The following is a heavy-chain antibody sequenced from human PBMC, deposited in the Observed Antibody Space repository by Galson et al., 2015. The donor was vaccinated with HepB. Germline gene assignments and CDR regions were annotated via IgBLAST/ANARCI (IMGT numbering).Heavy chain of an antibody. CDR2: ISSSSSYI. D-gene: IGHD2-15*01. Sequence: SLRLSCAASEFTFSSYSMNWVRQAPGKGLEWVSSISSSSSYIYYADSVKGRFTISRDNAKNSLYLQMNSLRAEDTAVYYCASVSCSGGSCYSRSLDAFDIWGQGTMVTVSS. J-gene: IGHJ3*02. V-gene: IGHV3-21*01. CDR1: EFTFSSYS. CDR3: ASVSCSGGSCYSRSLDAFDI.